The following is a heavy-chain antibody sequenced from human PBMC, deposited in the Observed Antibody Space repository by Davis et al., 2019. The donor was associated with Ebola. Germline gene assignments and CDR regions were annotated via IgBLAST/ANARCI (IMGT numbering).Heavy chain of an antibody. CDR1: GYTFTGYY. Sequence: ASVKVSCKASGYTFTGYYMHWVRQAPGQGLEWMGWINPNSGGTNYAQKFQGRVTMTRDTSIRTVYMEMSRLRSDDSALYYCARQMYGGYAFDIWGQGTMVTVSS. D-gene: IGHD3-10*02. CDR2: INPNSGGT. CDR3: ARQMYGGYAFDI. J-gene: IGHJ3*02. V-gene: IGHV1-2*02.